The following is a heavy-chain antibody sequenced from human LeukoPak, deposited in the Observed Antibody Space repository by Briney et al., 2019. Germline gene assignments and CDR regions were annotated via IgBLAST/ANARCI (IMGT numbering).Heavy chain of an antibody. CDR3: AREYSSGWSRGFDY. J-gene: IGHJ4*02. Sequence: SETLSLTCTVSGGSISSYYWSWIRQPAGKGLEWIGRIYTSGSTNYNPSLKSRVTMSVDTSKNQFSLELSSVTAADTAVYYCAREYSSGWSRGFDYWGQGTLVTVSS. CDR2: IYTSGST. V-gene: IGHV4-4*07. CDR1: GGSISSYY. D-gene: IGHD6-19*01.